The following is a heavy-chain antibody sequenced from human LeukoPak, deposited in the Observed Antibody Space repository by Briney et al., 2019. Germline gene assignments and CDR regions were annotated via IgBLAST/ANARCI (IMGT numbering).Heavy chain of an antibody. V-gene: IGHV3-9*01. CDR3: AKDRYSSGWLIDY. CDR1: GFTFSSYA. Sequence: GGSLRLSCAASGFTFSSYAMSWVRQAPGKGLEWVSGITWNGGIMVYVDSVKGRFTISRDNTKNSLYLQMNSLRVEDTAFYYCAKDRYSSGWLIDYWGQGTLVSVSS. CDR2: ITWNGGIM. D-gene: IGHD6-19*01. J-gene: IGHJ4*02.